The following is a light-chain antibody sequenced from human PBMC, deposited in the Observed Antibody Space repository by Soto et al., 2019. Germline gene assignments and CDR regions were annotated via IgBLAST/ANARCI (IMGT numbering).Light chain of an antibody. CDR3: LHELGKPFT. CDR1: QDIIGQ. CDR2: AVF. J-gene: IGKJ2*01. Sequence: IQMTQSPSSLSASVGDRVTITCRASQDIIGQLGWYQQKHLKSPKLLIYAVFNLHTGVASRFIGREPGTEFTLNISKLPPDDSATYFCLHELGKPFTFCQGTELEIK. V-gene: IGKV1-6*01.